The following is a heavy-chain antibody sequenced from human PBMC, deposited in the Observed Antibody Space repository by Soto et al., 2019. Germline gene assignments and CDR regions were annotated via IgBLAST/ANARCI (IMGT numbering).Heavy chain of an antibody. Sequence: SETLSLTCTVSGGSISRYYWSWIRQPPGKGLEWIGYIYYSGSTNYNPSLKSRVTISVDTSKNQFSLKLSSVTAADTAVYYCGKDSGYNYGYFRWFDPWGQGTLVTVSS. D-gene: IGHD5-18*01. CDR3: GKDSGYNYGYFRWFDP. CDR2: IYYSGST. V-gene: IGHV4-59*01. J-gene: IGHJ5*02. CDR1: GGSISRYY.